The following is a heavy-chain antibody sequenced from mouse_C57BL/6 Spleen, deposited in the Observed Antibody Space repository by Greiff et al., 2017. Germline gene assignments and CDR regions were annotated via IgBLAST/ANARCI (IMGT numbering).Heavy chain of an antibody. CDR2: INYDGSST. CDR1: GFTFSDYY. Sequence: EVMLVESEGGLVQPGSSMKLSCTASGFTFSDYYMAWVRQVPEKGLEWVANINYDGSSTYYLDSLKSRFIISRDNAKNILYLQMSSLKSEDTATYYCARGNWADYWGQGTTLTVSS. J-gene: IGHJ2*01. CDR3: ARGNWADY. V-gene: IGHV5-16*01. D-gene: IGHD4-1*01.